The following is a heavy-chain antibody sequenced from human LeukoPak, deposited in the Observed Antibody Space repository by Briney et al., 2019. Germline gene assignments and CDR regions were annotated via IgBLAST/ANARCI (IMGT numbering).Heavy chain of an antibody. CDR3: ARGPSYYDFWSGYYPMRFDP. CDR2: IYSGGST. J-gene: IGHJ5*02. CDR1: GFTVSGNY. Sequence: TGGSLRLSCAASGFTVSGNYMSWVRQAPGKGLEWVSVIYSGGSTYYADSVKGRFTISRDNSKNTLYLQMNSLRAEDTAVYYCARGPSYYDFWSGYYPMRFDPWGQGTLVTVSS. D-gene: IGHD3-3*01. V-gene: IGHV3-53*01.